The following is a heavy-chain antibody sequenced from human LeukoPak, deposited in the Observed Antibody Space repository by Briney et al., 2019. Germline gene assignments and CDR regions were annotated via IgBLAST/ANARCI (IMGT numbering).Heavy chain of an antibody. CDR2: IYYSGST. CDR1: GGSISSYY. V-gene: IGHV4-59*01. J-gene: IGHJ6*02. CDR3: ARARYYDFWSGYLSYYYGMDV. D-gene: IGHD3-3*01. Sequence: QSSETLSLTCTVSGGSISSYYWSWIRQPPGKGLEWIGYIYYSGSTNYNPSLKSRVTISVDTSKNQFSLKLSSVTAADTAVYYCARARYYDFWSGYLSYYYGMDVWGQGTTVTVSS.